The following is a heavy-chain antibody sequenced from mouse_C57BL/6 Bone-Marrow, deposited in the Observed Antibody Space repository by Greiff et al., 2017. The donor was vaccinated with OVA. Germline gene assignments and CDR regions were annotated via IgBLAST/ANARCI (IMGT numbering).Heavy chain of an antibody. CDR3: ARRDWDNYFDY. CDR1: GFTFSSYT. CDR2: ISGGGGNT. Sequence: DVKLVESGGGLVKPGGSLKLSCAASGFTFSSYTMSWVRQTPEKRLEWVATISGGGGNTYYPDSVKGRFTISRDNAKITLYLQMSSLRSEDTALYYCARRDWDNYFDYWGQGTTLTVSS. J-gene: IGHJ2*01. D-gene: IGHD4-1*01. V-gene: IGHV5-9*01.